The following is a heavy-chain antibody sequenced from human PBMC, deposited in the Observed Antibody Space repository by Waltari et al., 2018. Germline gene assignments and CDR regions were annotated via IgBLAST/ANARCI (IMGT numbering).Heavy chain of an antibody. J-gene: IGHJ5*02. D-gene: IGHD2-21*02. CDR2: IYYTGGT. V-gene: IGHV4-39*01. CDR1: S. Sequence: SWGWIRQPPRKVLDLIGSIYYTGGTYYNPPLKSRVTISVDTSKTQFSLKLSSVTAADTAVYYCARRHDFFWFDPWGQGTLVTVSS. CDR3: ARRHDFFWFDP.